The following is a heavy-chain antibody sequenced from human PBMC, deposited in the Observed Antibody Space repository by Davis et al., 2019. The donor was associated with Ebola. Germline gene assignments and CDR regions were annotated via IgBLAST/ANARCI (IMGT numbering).Heavy chain of an antibody. J-gene: IGHJ4*02. CDR1: GFTFSSYW. CDR2: INSDGSST. CDR3: ARGRRGAYYDFWSGYYSDY. V-gene: IGHV3-74*01. D-gene: IGHD3-3*01. Sequence: GESLKISCAASGFTFSSYWMHWVRQAPGKGLVWVSRINSDGSSTSYADSVKGRFTISRDNAKNTLYLQMNSLRAEDTAVYYCARGRRGAYYDFWSGYYSDYWGQGTLVTVSS.